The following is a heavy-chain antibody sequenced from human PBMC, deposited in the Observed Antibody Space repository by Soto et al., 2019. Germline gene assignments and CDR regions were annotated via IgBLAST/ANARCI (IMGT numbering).Heavy chain of an antibody. V-gene: IGHV3-30-3*01. D-gene: IGHD5-12*01. CDR2: ISYDGSNK. CDR3: ARGYGYDPYYYYYGMDV. CDR1: GFTFSSYA. J-gene: IGHJ6*02. Sequence: PGGSLRLSCAASGFTFSSYAMHWVRQAPGKGLEWVAVISYDGSNKYYADSVKGRFTISRDNSKNTLYLQMNSLRAEDTAVYYCARGYGYDPYYYYYGMDVWGQGTTVTVSS.